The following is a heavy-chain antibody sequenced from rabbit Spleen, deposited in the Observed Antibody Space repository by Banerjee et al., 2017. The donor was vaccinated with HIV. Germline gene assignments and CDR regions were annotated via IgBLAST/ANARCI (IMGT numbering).Heavy chain of an antibody. CDR2: INVATGNP. CDR3: AKNLVGVIGGIFYL. V-gene: IGHV1S45*01. CDR1: GFSFGDRDV. J-gene: IGHJ4*01. D-gene: IGHD5-1*01. Sequence: QEQLVESGGGLVKPGASLTLTCTASGFSFGDRDVMCWVRQAPGKGLKWIACINVATGNPANAPGAKAQFTIPKPPPTTVTLQMPSLKPAETATNFGAKNLVGVIGGIFYLWAPGTSSPS.